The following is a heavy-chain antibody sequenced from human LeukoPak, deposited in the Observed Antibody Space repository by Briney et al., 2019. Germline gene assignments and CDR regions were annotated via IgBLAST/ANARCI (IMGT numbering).Heavy chain of an antibody. CDR2: ISSSGSDI. J-gene: IGHJ4*02. D-gene: IGHD4-23*01. CDR1: GFTFSSSA. Sequence: GGSLRLSCAASGFTFSSSAMSWVRQAPGKGLEWVSYISSSGSDIYYADSVKGRFTISRDNAKNSLYLHMNSLRAEDTAVYYCARDYGGSSPFDYWGQGTLVTVSS. CDR3: ARDYGGSSPFDY. V-gene: IGHV3-21*05.